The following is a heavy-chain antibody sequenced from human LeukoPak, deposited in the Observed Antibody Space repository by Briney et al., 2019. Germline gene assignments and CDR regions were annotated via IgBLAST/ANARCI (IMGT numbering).Heavy chain of an antibody. V-gene: IGHV3-21*01. CDR2: ISSSSSYI. J-gene: IGHJ4*02. CDR1: GFTVSNTY. D-gene: IGHD2-2*01. CDR3: ARAGIGGSSTSCDY. Sequence: GGSLRLSCAASGFTVSNTYMSWVRQAPGKGLEWVSSISSSSSYIYYADSVKGRFTISRDNAKNSLYLQMNSLRAEDTAVYYCARAGIGGSSTSCDYWGQGTLVTVSS.